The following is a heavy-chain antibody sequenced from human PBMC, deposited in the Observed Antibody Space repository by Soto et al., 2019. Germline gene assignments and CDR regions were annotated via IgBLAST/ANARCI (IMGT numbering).Heavy chain of an antibody. CDR3: ARFGYSTNIGIDY. D-gene: IGHD3-22*01. CDR2: IYYSGST. J-gene: IGHJ4*02. Sequence: SETLSLTCTVSGGSISSGGYYLSWIRQHPGKGLEWIGYIYYSGSTYYNPSLKSRVTISVDTSKNQFSLKLSSVTAADTAVYYCARFGYSTNIGIDYWGQGTLVTVSS. CDR1: GGSISSGGYY. V-gene: IGHV4-31*03.